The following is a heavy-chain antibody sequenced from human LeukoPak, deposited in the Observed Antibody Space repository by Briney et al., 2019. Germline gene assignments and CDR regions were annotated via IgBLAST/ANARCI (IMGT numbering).Heavy chain of an antibody. V-gene: IGHV4-61*02. CDR1: GGSISSGTYY. Sequence: PSETLSLTCTVSGGSISSGTYYWSWLRQPAGKGLEWIGRFYTSGSTDYNPSLKSRVTISVDTSRNQFSLKLSSATAADTAVYYCVRQFDYWGQGTLVTVSS. D-gene: IGHD5-24*01. CDR2: FYTSGST. CDR3: VRQFDY. J-gene: IGHJ4*02.